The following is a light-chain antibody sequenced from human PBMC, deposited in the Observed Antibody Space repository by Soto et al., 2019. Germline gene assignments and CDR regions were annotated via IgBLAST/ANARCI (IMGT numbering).Light chain of an antibody. Sequence: QSALTQSPSVSGAPGQSISISCTGTSTNIGAGFDVHWYQHVPATAPKLIIYENNNRPSGVPDRFSGSKSGTSASLSITGLGAEDEADYDCQSYDTARSGTSVFGAGTKVTFL. J-gene: IGLJ1*01. CDR1: STNIGAGFD. CDR2: ENN. CDR3: QSYDTARSGTSV. V-gene: IGLV1-40*01.